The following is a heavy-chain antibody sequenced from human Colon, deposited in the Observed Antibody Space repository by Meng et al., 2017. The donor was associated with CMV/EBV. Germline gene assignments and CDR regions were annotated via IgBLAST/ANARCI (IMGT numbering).Heavy chain of an antibody. Sequence: GGSLRLSCAASGFTFSSYGMHWVRQAPGKGLEWVAFIRYDGSNKYYADSVKGRFTISRDNSKNTLYLQMNSLRAEDTAVYYCARDRYDFWSGHITYYYYGMDVWGQGTTVTVSS. CDR3: ARDRYDFWSGHITYYYYGMDV. CDR2: IRYDGSNK. V-gene: IGHV3-30*02. D-gene: IGHD3-3*01. J-gene: IGHJ6*02. CDR1: GFTFSSYG.